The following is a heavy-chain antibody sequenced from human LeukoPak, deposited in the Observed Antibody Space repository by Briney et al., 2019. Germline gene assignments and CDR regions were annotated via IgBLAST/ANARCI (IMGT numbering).Heavy chain of an antibody. CDR3: AKGGITMTDYYFDY. D-gene: IGHD1-14*01. Sequence: GGSLRLSCAASGFTFSSYGMHWVRQAPGKGLEWVAIIWYDGSNKYYVDSVKGRFTISRDNSKNTLYLQMNSLRAEDTAVYYCAKGGITMTDYYFDYWGQGTLVTVSS. J-gene: IGHJ4*02. CDR2: IWYDGSNK. CDR1: GFTFSSYG. V-gene: IGHV3-33*06.